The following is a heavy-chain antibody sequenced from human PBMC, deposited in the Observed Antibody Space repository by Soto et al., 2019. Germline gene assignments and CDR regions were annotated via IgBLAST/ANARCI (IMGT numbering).Heavy chain of an antibody. CDR2: IIPIFGTA. Sequence: QVQLVQSGAEVKKPGSSVKVSCKAXGGTFSSYSINWXRXAPGQGLEWMGEIIPIFGTANYAQKFQGRVTITADESTSTAYMELSSLRSEDTAVYYCARDGGRHSGGIDYWGQGTLVTVSS. V-gene: IGHV1-69*01. D-gene: IGHD1-26*01. CDR3: ARDGGRHSGGIDY. CDR1: GGTFSSYS. J-gene: IGHJ4*02.